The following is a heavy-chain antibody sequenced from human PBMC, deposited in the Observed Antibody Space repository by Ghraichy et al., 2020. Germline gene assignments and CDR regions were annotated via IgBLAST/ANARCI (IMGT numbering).Heavy chain of an antibody. V-gene: IGHV2-5*02. J-gene: IGHJ2*01. CDR2: IYWDDDK. D-gene: IGHD1-14*01. CDR1: GFSLSTSGVG. CDR3: AHRRGITRGDWYFDL. Sequence: SVPTLVKPTQTLTLTCTFSGFSLSTSGVGVGWIRQPPGKALEWLALIYWDDDKRYSPSLKSRLTITKDTSKNQVVLTMTNMDPVDTATYYCAHRRGITRGDWYFDLWGRGTLVTVSS.